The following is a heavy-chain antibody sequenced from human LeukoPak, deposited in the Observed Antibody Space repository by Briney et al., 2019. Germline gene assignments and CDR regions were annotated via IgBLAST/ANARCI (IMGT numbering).Heavy chain of an antibody. CDR3: ARAQYLGNYYYGMDV. J-gene: IGHJ6*02. Sequence: PGGSLRLSCAASGFTFSSFAMHWVRQAPGKGLEWVAVISLNGGDTNYAGSVKGRFTISRDNSKNTLYLQMNSLRAEDTAVYYCARAQYLGNYYYGMDVWGQGTTVTVSS. D-gene: IGHD2/OR15-2a*01. CDR1: GFTFSSFA. CDR2: ISLNGGDT. V-gene: IGHV3-30*04.